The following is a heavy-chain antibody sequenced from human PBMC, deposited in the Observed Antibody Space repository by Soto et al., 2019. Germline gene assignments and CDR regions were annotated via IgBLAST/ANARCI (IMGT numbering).Heavy chain of an antibody. D-gene: IGHD5-12*01. CDR2: ISGSGGST. CDR3: AKDIVAVGGYETFDF. CDR1: RFTFSNFA. V-gene: IGHV3-23*01. Sequence: GGSLRLSCAASRFTFSNFAMRWVRQAPGKGLEWVSDISGSGGSTYYAESVKGRFTISRDNSKNTLLLQMNSLRVEDTAVYYCAKDIVAVGGYETFDFWGQGTMVTVSS. J-gene: IGHJ4*02.